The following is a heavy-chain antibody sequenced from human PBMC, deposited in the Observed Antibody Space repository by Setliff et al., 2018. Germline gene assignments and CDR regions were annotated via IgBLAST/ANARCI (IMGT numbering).Heavy chain of an antibody. CDR1: GYTFTDYY. Sequence: ASVKVSCKVSGYTFTDYYMHWVQQAPGKGLEWMGLVDPEDGETIYAEKFQGRVTITADTSTDTAYMELSSLRSEDTAVYYCILIGSSADAFDIWGQGTMVTVSS. V-gene: IGHV1-69-2*01. CDR3: ILIGSSADAFDI. J-gene: IGHJ3*02. D-gene: IGHD6-19*01. CDR2: VDPEDGET.